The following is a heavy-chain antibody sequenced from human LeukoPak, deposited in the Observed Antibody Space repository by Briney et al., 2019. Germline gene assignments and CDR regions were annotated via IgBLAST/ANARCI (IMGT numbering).Heavy chain of an antibody. J-gene: IGHJ3*02. V-gene: IGHV3-7*01. Sequence: PGGSLRLSCAASGSAFSNYWMSWVRQAPGKGLEWVANIKQDGSEKNYVDSVKGRFTISRDNAKNSLYLQMNSLRVEDTALYYCASKSDACDIWGQGTMVTVSS. CDR3: ASKSDACDI. CDR1: GSAFSNYW. CDR2: IKQDGSEK.